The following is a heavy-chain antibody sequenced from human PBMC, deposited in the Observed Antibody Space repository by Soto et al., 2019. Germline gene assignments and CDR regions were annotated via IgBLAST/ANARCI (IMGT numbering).Heavy chain of an antibody. D-gene: IGHD3-10*01. CDR3: ARDGYDGSGSPYPAF. V-gene: IGHV4-59*01. J-gene: IGHJ4*02. CDR1: GASMSEDF. CDR2: IYYLGST. Sequence: SETLSLTCTVSGASMSEDFWSWIRQSPGKVLEWIGYIYYLGSTDYNPSLKSRVTISVDTSKRQFSLRLTSVTAADTAVYYCARDGYDGSGSPYPAFWGPGTHVTVS.